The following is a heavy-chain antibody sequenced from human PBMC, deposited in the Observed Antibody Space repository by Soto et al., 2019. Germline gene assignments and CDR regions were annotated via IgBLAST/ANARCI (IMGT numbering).Heavy chain of an antibody. J-gene: IGHJ3*02. D-gene: IGHD2-15*01. CDR3: ASGNCSGGSCYGAAFDI. CDR2: INHSGST. V-gene: IGHV4-34*01. CDR1: GGSFSGYY. Sequence: SETLSLTCAVYGGSFSGYYWSWIRQPPGKGLEWIGEINHSGSTNYNPSLKSRVTISVDTSKNQFSLKLSSVTAADTAVYYCASGNCSGGSCYGAAFDIWGQGTMVTVSS.